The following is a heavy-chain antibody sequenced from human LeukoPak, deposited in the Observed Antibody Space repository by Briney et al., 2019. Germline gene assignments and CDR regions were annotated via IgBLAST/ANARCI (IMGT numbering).Heavy chain of an antibody. CDR1: GGSFSGYY. Sequence: PSETLSLTCAVYGGSFSGYYWSWIRQPPGKRLEWIGEINHSGSTNYNPSLKSRVTISVDTSKNQFSPKLSSVTAADTAVYYCARGRYYYGSGTKTGYYYGMDVWGQGTTVTVSS. J-gene: IGHJ6*02. D-gene: IGHD3-10*01. CDR3: ARGRYYYGSGTKTGYYYGMDV. CDR2: INHSGST. V-gene: IGHV4-34*01.